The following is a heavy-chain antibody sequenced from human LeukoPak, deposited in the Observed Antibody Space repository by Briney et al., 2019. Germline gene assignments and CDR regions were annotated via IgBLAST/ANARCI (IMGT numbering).Heavy chain of an antibody. Sequence: GGSLRLSCAASGFALSSYWMHWVRQAPGKGLVWVSRIKTDGVTTNYADSVKGRFSISRDSAKNSLYLQMKSLRAEDTALYYCARTPYNYDSSGPYYWFFDLWGRGTQVTVSS. CDR1: GFALSSYW. D-gene: IGHD3-22*01. J-gene: IGHJ2*01. CDR2: IKTDGVTT. V-gene: IGHV3-74*01. CDR3: ARTPYNYDSSGPYYWFFDL.